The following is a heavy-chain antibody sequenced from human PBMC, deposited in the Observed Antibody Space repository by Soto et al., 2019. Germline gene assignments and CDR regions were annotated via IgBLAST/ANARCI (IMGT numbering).Heavy chain of an antibody. Sequence: GVTLRLSCAAAGFMCSGHGMHWVRQAPGKGLEYLAIISYDGSNTYYADSVKGRFTISRDNSKNTLYLQMNSLRAEDTAVYYCAKDGETKQWLRYFDYWGQRTLVTVSS. CDR1: GFMCSGHG. D-gene: IGHD6-19*01. J-gene: IGHJ4*02. CDR2: ISYDGSNT. V-gene: IGHV3-30*18. CDR3: AKDGETKQWLRYFDY.